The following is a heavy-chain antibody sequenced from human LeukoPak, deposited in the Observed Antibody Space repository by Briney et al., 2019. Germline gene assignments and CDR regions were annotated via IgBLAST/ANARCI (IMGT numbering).Heavy chain of an antibody. CDR2: VLGSGVPT. CDR1: GITFNKYG. D-gene: IGHD6-13*01. V-gene: IGHV3-23*01. CDR3: AKDRVAAAGEGDC. Sequence: GGSLRLSCAAPGITFNKYGMSWVRQAPGKGLEWVATVLGSGVPTYYAGSVQGRFTISRDNSKNTLYLQMNSLRAEDTAVYYCAKDRVAAAGEGDCWGQGTLVTVSS. J-gene: IGHJ4*02.